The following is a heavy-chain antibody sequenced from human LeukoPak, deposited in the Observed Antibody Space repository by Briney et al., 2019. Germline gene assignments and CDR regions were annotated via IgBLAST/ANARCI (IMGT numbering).Heavy chain of an antibody. CDR1: GYSVSSTFY. V-gene: IGHV4-38-2*02. CDR3: ANADSEDYFDY. Sequence: PSETLSLTCSVSGYSVSSTFYWGWIRQPPGKGLEWIGSFYHDETTYYNPSLKSRVTLSVDSSKRHFYLDLYSVTAADTVVYYCANADSEDYFDYWGRGALVTVSS. D-gene: IGHD2-15*01. CDR2: FYHDETT. J-gene: IGHJ4*02.